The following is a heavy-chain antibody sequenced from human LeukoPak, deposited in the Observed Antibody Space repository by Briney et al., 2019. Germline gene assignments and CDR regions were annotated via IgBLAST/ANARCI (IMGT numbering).Heavy chain of an antibody. CDR2: INPNSGGT. V-gene: IGHV1-2*06. Sequence: ASVKVCCKASGYTFTGYYMHWVRQAPGQGLEWMGRINPNSGGTNYAQKFQGGVTMTRDTSISTAYMELSRLRSDDTAVYYCARAESSNWDTKYYFDYWGQGTLVTVSS. CDR1: GYTFTGYY. CDR3: ARAESSNWDTKYYFDY. D-gene: IGHD4-11*01. J-gene: IGHJ4*02.